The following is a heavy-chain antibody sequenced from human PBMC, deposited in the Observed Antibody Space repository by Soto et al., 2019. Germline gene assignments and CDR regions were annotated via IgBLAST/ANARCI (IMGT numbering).Heavy chain of an antibody. CDR1: GGSFTSNNW. V-gene: IGHV4-4*02. Sequence: SETLSLTCAVSGGSFTSNNWWTWVRQPPGQGLEWIGEIYRTGSTNYNPSLKSRVTISLDKSENQFSLKVTSLTAADTAVYYCASRDSGTSVDYWGQGTLVTVSS. CDR3: ASRDSGTSVDY. D-gene: IGHD1-7*01. CDR2: IYRTGST. J-gene: IGHJ4*02.